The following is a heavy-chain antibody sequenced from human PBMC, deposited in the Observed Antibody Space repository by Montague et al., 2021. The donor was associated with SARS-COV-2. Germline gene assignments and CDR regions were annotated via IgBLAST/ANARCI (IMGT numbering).Heavy chain of an antibody. D-gene: IGHD5-18*01. V-gene: IGHV4-39*01. J-gene: IGHJ4*02. CDR1: GGPISGSSDY. CDR3: ARREYSYGWGD. CDR2: VYYSGNT. Sequence: SETLSLTCTVTGGPISGSSDYWGWIRQSPEKGLEWIASVYYSGNTYYXXSLKSRLTISVDTSKNQFSLKLNSVTAADTALYYCARREYSYGWGDWGQGTLVTVSS.